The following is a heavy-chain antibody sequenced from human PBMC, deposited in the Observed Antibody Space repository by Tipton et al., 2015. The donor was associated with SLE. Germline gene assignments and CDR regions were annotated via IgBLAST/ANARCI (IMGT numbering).Heavy chain of an antibody. Sequence: VQLVQSGAEVKKPGESLKISCKGSGYSFTDYWIGWVRQMPGKGLEWLGVIYPDDSDTRYRPSFRGQVTISADKSISTAYLQWSSLKASDTAMCYCASQAHNESPGVFDIWSQGTMVTVSS. CDR2: IYPDDSDT. CDR1: GYSFTDYW. J-gene: IGHJ3*02. CDR3: ASQAHNESPGVFDI. V-gene: IGHV5-51*03. D-gene: IGHD2-8*01.